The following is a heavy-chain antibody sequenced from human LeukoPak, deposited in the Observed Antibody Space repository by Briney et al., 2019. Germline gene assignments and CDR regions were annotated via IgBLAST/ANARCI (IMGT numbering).Heavy chain of an antibody. J-gene: IGHJ4*02. CDR3: AREVVEHCSSTSCYTGGSDY. V-gene: IGHV1-69*05. CDR1: GGTFSSYA. D-gene: IGHD2-2*02. CDR2: IIPIFGTA. Sequence: SVKVSCKASGGTFSSYAISWVRQAPGQGLEWMGGIIPIFGTANYAQKFQGRVTITTDESTSTAYMELSSLRSEDTAVYYCAREVVEHCSSTSCYTGGSDYWGQGTLVTVSS.